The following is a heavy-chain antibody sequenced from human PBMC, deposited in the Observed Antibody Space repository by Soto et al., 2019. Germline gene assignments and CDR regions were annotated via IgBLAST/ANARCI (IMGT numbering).Heavy chain of an antibody. CDR3: ARHDQWLVQNNWFDP. V-gene: IGHV4-59*08. Sequence: SEPLSLTYTVSGGSISSYYWSWIRQPPGKGLEWIGYIYYSGSTNYNPSLKSRVTISVDTSKNQFSLKLSSVTAADTAVYYCARHDQWLVQNNWFDPWGQGTLVTVSS. CDR1: GGSISSYY. CDR2: IYYSGST. J-gene: IGHJ5*02. D-gene: IGHD6-19*01.